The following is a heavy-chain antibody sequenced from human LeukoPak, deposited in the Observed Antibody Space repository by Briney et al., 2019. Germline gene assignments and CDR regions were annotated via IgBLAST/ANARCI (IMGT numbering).Heavy chain of an antibody. CDR3: ARALLLWFGESDAVDY. Sequence: GETLRLSCAASGFTFSNYGMHWVRQAPGKGLEWVAAIWYDGSNKYYADSVKGRFTISRDNSKNTLYLQMNSLRAEDTAVYYCARALLLWFGESDAVDYWGQGTLVTVLS. CDR1: GFTFSNYG. CDR2: IWYDGSNK. J-gene: IGHJ4*02. V-gene: IGHV3-33*01. D-gene: IGHD3-10*01.